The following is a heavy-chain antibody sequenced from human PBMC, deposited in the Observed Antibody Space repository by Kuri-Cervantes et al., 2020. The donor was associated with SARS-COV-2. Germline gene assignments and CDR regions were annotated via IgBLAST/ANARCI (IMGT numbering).Heavy chain of an antibody. CDR2: IDDSGRT. CDR1: GGAISSSNL. V-gene: IGHV4-4*02. D-gene: IGHD2-2*01. CDR3: ARVGCSSTSCYSYYYYGMDV. Sequence: GSLRLSCAGSGGAISSSNLGCWVREPPGKGLEWIGEIDDSGRTNYDQSLKSRVTISVDKSKNHFSLELSSVTAADTAVYYCARVGCSSTSCYSYYYYGMDVWGQGTTVTVSS. J-gene: IGHJ6*02.